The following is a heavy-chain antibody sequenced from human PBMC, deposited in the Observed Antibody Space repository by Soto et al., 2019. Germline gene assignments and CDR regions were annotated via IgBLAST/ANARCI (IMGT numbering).Heavy chain of an antibody. D-gene: IGHD6-13*01. Sequence: KPGGSLRLSCAASGFSFSDYYMSWIRQAPGKTLEYISYITSSGKFTHHADSVKGRLTISRDNAKNSVFLQMNSLRVDDTGIYYCARFSAAGRVFDYWGQGTPVTVSS. CDR1: GFSFSDYY. CDR3: ARFSAAGRVFDY. V-gene: IGHV3-11*06. CDR2: ITSSGKFT. J-gene: IGHJ4*02.